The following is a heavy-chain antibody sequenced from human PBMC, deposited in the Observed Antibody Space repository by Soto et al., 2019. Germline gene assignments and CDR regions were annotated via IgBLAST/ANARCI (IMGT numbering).Heavy chain of an antibody. D-gene: IGHD1-26*01. V-gene: IGHV1-18*01. Sequence: QVELVQSGAEXXXXXXXVKVSCXASXYTXXXXGISWVRXAPXXXXXWMGWISAYNGNTNYAQKLQGRVTMTTDTPTSTAYMELRSLRSDDTAVYYCARDLIVGATPPYYFDYWGQGTLVTVSS. CDR2: ISAYNGNT. CDR1: XYTXXXXG. J-gene: IGHJ4*02. CDR3: ARDLIVGATPPYYFDY.